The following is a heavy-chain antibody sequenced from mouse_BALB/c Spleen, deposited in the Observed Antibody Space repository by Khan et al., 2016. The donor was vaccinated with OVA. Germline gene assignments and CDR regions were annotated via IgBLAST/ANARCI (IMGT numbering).Heavy chain of an antibody. CDR2: IYTNTGAP. CDR3: AREEGSSDGGFAY. Sequence: QIQLVQSGPELKKPGETVKISCKASGYTFTNYGMNWVKQPPGKGLKWMGCIYTNTGAPSYGDEFKGRFAFSLETSASTAYFPLNNLNNEASATYYGAREEGSSDGGFAYGGQGTRVTGSA. D-gene: IGHD1-1*01. CDR1: GYTFTNYG. V-gene: IGHV9-3*02. J-gene: IGHJ3*01.